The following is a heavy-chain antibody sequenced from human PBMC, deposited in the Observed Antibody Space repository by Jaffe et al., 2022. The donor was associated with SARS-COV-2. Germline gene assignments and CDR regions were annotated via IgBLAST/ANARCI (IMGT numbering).Heavy chain of an antibody. V-gene: IGHV5-51*01. Sequence: EVQLVQSGAEVKKPGESLKISCKGSGYSFTSYWIGWVRQMPGKGLEWMGIIYPGDSDTRYSPSFQGQVTISADRSTGTAYLQWSSLKASDTAIYYCVRRRGGRVTLLYYFDYWGQGTLVTVSS. D-gene: IGHD2-15*01. CDR1: GYSFTSYW. CDR2: IYPGDSDT. CDR3: VRRRGGRVTLLYYFDY. J-gene: IGHJ4*02.